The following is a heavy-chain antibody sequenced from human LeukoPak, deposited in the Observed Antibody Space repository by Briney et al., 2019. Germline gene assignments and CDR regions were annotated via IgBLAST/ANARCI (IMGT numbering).Heavy chain of an antibody. D-gene: IGHD3-10*01. CDR2: ISYDGSNK. J-gene: IGHJ4*02. Sequence: GGSLRLSCAASGFTFSSYGMHWVRQAPGKGLEWVAVISYDGSNKYYADSVKGRFTISRDNSKNTLYLQMNSLRAEDTAVYYCAKGYGSGSYFDYWGREPWSPSPQ. CDR3: AKGYGSGSYFDY. V-gene: IGHV3-30*18. CDR1: GFTFSSYG.